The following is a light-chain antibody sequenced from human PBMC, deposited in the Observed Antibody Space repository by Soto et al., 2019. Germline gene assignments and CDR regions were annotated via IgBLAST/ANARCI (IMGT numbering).Light chain of an antibody. Sequence: QSVLTQPASVSGSPGQSITISCAGTSSDVGRYTYVSWYQQHPGKVPKLLIYDVYNRPSGVSDRFSGSKSDNTASLTISGLQAEDEADYYCISYTSTSTPYVFGGGTK. CDR1: SSDVGRYTY. J-gene: IGLJ1*01. V-gene: IGLV2-14*01. CDR3: ISYTSTSTPYV. CDR2: DVY.